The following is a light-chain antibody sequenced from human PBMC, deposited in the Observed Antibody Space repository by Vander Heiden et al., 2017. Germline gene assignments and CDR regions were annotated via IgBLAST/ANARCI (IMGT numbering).Light chain of an antibody. CDR2: AAS. Sequence: DIQITQFPSSLSASVGERGTITCRASQSISSYLNWYQQKPGKAPRLLIYAASSLQSGVPARFSGSGSGTDFTLTISSLQPEDFATYYCQQSYSTPFTFDPGTKVEI. J-gene: IGKJ3*01. V-gene: IGKV1-39*01. CDR3: QQSYSTPFT. CDR1: QSISSY.